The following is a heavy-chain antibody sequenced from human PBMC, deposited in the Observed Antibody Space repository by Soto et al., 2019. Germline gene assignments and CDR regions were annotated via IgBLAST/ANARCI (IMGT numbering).Heavy chain of an antibody. CDR3: ARQGTIGNRRNWLDS. Sequence: PGESLKISCKASGFSFTNYWIAWVRQVPGKGLEWMGIIYPDDSDTRYSPSFQGQVTISADKSINTAYLQWSSLTASDTAIYYGARQGTIGNRRNWLDSWGQGTPVTVSS. CDR2: IYPDDSDT. J-gene: IGHJ5*01. V-gene: IGHV5-51*01. CDR1: GFSFTNYW. D-gene: IGHD1-26*01.